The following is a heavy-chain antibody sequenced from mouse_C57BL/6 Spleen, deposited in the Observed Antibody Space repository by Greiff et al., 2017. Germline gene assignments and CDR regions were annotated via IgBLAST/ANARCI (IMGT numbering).Heavy chain of an antibody. CDR2: ISSSGSYT. CDR1: GFTFSSYG. D-gene: IGHD1-1*01. J-gene: IGHJ1*03. CDR3: ARLSSLYWYFDV. V-gene: IGHV5-6*01. Sequence: EVHLVESGGDLVKPGGSLKLSCAASGFTFSSYGMSWVRQTPDKRLEWVATISSSGSYTYYPDSVKGRFTISRDNAKNTLYLQMSSLKSEDTAMYYCARLSSLYWYFDVWGTGTTVTVSS.